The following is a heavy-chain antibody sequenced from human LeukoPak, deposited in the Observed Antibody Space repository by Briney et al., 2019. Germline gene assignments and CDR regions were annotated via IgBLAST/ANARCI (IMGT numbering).Heavy chain of an antibody. V-gene: IGHV1-2*06. CDR3: ARVGSTSKNWFDP. J-gene: IGHJ5*02. CDR2: INPNSGGT. Sequence: ASVKVSCKASGYTFTGYYMHWVRQAPGQGLEWMGRINPNSGGTNYAQKFQGRVTMTRDTSISTAYMELSRLRSDDTAVYYCARVGSTSKNWFDPWGQGTLVTVSS. CDR1: GYTFTGYY. D-gene: IGHD2-2*01.